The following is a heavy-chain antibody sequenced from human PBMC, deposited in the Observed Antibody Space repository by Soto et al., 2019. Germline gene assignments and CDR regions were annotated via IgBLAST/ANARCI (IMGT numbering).Heavy chain of an antibody. Sequence: QVQLVESGGGVVQPGRSLRLSCAASGFFFRNFGMHWVRRAPGKGLEWVAAISGDGNDKYYPDSMKGRFTISRDNFNNTRYLQLNSLRPEDTAVYHCVQGASTAHQPLDSWGQGVLVTVSS. V-gene: IGHV3-30*03. CDR3: VQGASTAHQPLDS. CDR1: GFFFRNFG. D-gene: IGHD1-26*01. J-gene: IGHJ4*02. CDR2: ISGDGNDK.